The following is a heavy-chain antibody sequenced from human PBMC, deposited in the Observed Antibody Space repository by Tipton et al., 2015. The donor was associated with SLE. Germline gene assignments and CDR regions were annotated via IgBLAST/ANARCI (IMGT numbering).Heavy chain of an antibody. CDR1: GGSISFDY. CDR3: ARGVAY. Sequence: TLSLTCTVSGGSISFDYWSWIRQSAGRGLEWVGRIYHTGTTNYNPSLKGRVTISVDTSKNQFSLKLSSVTAADTAVYYCARGVAYWGQGTLVTVSS. CDR2: IYHTGTT. V-gene: IGHV4-4*07. J-gene: IGHJ4*02.